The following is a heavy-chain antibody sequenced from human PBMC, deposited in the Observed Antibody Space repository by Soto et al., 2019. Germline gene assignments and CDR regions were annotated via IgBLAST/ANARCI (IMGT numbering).Heavy chain of an antibody. D-gene: IGHD6-13*01. CDR3: ARDRDGTAAGPTKFYGMDV. V-gene: IGHV3-23*01. CDR1: GFTFSSYA. J-gene: IGHJ6*02. Sequence: EVQLLESGGGLVQPGGSLRLSCAASGFTFSSYAMSWVRQAPGKGLEWVSDISGRGDSTYYADSVRGRFTISRDNSTNTLYLQMNTLRAEDTAVYYCARDRDGTAAGPTKFYGMDVWGQGTTVTVSS. CDR2: ISGRGDST.